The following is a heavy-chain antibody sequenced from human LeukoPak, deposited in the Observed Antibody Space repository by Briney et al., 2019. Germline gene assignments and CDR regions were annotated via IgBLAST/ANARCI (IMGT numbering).Heavy chain of an antibody. CDR3: AKDRRGGSYYAATLDI. Sequence: GGSPRLSCAASGFTFSSYAMSWVRQAPGKGLEWVSGISDSGDITYYADSVKGRFTISRDNSKNTLYVQMNSLRVEDTAVYFCAKDRRGGSYYAATLDIWGPGTMVTVSS. J-gene: IGHJ3*02. CDR1: GFTFSSYA. D-gene: IGHD1-26*01. CDR2: ISDSGDIT. V-gene: IGHV3-23*01.